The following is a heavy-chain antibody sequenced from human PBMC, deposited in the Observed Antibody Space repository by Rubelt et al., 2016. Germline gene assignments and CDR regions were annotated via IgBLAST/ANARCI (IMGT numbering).Heavy chain of an antibody. CDR3: ARGGSSYGDFDY. CDR2: IIPSLGLR. Sequence: VQLVQSGAEVKKPGSSVKVSCKASGGTLNSYTINWVRRAPGQGLEWMGGIIPSLGLRNYDQKFQGRGTMTRDTSTSTVYMGLSSLTSEDTAVYYCARGGSSYGDFDYWGQGTRVTVAS. V-gene: IGHV1-69*10. J-gene: IGHJ4*02. CDR1: GGTLNSYT. D-gene: IGHD5-18*01.